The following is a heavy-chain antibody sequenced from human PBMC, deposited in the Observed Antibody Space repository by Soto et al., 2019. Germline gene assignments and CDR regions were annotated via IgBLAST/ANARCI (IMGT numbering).Heavy chain of an antibody. CDR3: VRDGSKTLRDWFDP. CDR1: GGSISKFY. J-gene: IGHJ5*02. CDR2: VYATGTT. V-gene: IGHV4-4*07. Sequence: QVQQQESGPGVVKPSETLSLSCTVSGGSISKFYWSWIRKTAGKGLEWMGRVYATGTTDYNPSLRSRVSMSVDISKKTFFLRLTSVTAADTGVYYCVRDGSKTLRDWFDPWGQGKSVTVSS.